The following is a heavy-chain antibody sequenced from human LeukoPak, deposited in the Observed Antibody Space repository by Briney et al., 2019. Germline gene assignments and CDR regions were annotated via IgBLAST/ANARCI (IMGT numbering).Heavy chain of an antibody. V-gene: IGHV3-30-3*01. CDR1: GFTFSSYA. CDR2: ISYDGSNK. J-gene: IGHJ3*02. D-gene: IGHD6-13*01. Sequence: GGSLRLSCAASGFTFSSYAMHWVRQAPGKGLEWVAVISYDGSNKYYADSVKGRFTISRDNSKNTLYLQMNSLRAEDTAVYYCARADSSSWPGEAFDIWGQGTMVTVSS. CDR3: ARADSSSWPGEAFDI.